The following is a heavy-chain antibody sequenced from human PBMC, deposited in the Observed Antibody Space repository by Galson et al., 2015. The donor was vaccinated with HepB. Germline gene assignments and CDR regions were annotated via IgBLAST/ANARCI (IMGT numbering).Heavy chain of an antibody. J-gene: IGHJ4*02. V-gene: IGHV1-69*04. Sequence: SVKVSCKASGGTFSSYAISWVRQAPGQGLEWMGRIIPILGIANYAQKFQGRVTITADKSTSTAYMELSSLRSEDTAVYYCARAYYDSSGPGGGGFDYWGQGTLVTVSS. CDR2: IIPILGIA. D-gene: IGHD3-22*01. CDR3: ARAYYDSSGPGGGGFDY. CDR1: GGTFSSYA.